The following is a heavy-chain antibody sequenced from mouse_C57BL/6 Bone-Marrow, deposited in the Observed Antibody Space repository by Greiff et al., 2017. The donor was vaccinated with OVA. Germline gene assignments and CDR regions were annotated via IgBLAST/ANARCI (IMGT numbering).Heavy chain of an antibody. CDR1: GFTFSDYG. D-gene: IGHD4-1*01. CDR2: ISSGSSTI. CDR3: ARKKPLGAMDY. J-gene: IGHJ4*01. Sequence: EVKLVESGGGLVKPGGSLKLSCAASGFTFSDYGMHWVRQAPEKGLEWVAYISSGSSTIYYADTVKGRFTISRDNAKNTLFLQMTSLRSEDTAMYYCARKKPLGAMDYWGQGTSVTVSS. V-gene: IGHV5-17*01.